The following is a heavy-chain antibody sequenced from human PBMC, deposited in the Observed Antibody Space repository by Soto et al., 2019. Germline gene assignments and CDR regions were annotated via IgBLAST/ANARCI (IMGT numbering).Heavy chain of an antibody. Sequence: ASVKVSCKASGYTFTSYDINWVRQATGQGLEWMGWMNPNSGNTGYAQKFQGRVTKTRNTSISTAYMELSSLRSEDTAVYYCARGGIEWLRFIRRTHFDYWGQGTLVTVSS. CDR3: ARGGIEWLRFIRRTHFDY. CDR1: GYTFTSYD. V-gene: IGHV1-8*01. J-gene: IGHJ4*02. CDR2: MNPNSGNT. D-gene: IGHD5-12*01.